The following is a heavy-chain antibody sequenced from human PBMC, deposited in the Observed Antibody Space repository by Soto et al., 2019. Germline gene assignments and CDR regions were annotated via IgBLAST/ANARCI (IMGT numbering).Heavy chain of an antibody. CDR3: ARSKGVGSSKRGVDY. V-gene: IGHV3-21*01. D-gene: IGHD2-2*01. CDR2: ISRSSDYI. CDR1: GFTFSNYS. Sequence: GGSLRLSCAASGFTFSNYSMTWVRQAPGRGLEWVSYISRSSDYIYYADSLGGRFSISRDNAKNSLYLQMYSLRAEDTAVYYCARSKGVGSSKRGVDYWGQGPLVTVSS. J-gene: IGHJ4*02.